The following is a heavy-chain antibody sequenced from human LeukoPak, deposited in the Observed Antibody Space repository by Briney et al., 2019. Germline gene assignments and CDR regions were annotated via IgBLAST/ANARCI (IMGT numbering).Heavy chain of an antibody. CDR1: GVCFSTIW. Sequence: PGGSLRLSCAASGVCFSTIWMHWGRQTPGKRLGWVFELNEDGTVKYYVDSVKGRFTLSRDNAKNSLYMQLNRLRVEDTGVYFCANVPRSTVSYWGRGTLVTVSS. CDR2: LNEDGTVK. CDR3: ANVPRSTVSY. J-gene: IGHJ4*02. V-gene: IGHV3-7*01. D-gene: IGHD2-15*01.